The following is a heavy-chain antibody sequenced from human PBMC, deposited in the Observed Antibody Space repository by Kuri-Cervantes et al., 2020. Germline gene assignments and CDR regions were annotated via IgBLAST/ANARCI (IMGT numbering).Heavy chain of an antibody. CDR3: AKDSYSTFPRHGMDV. J-gene: IGHJ6*02. CDR2: ISGSGGDT. Sequence: GESLKISCAASGFAFSNYAMSWVRQAPGKGLEWVSTISGSGGDTYYADSVKGRFTISRDKSKNTMYLQMNSLRAEDTAIYYCAKDSYSTFPRHGMDVWGQGTTVTVSS. D-gene: IGHD5-18*01. CDR1: GFAFSNYA. V-gene: IGHV3-23*01.